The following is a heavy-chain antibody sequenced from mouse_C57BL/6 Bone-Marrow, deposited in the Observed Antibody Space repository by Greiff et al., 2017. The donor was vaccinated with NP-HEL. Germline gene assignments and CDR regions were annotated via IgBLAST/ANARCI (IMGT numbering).Heavy chain of an antibody. CDR3: ARIATGYGSSPSFDY. V-gene: IGHV8-8*01. D-gene: IGHD1-1*01. CDR2: IWWDDDK. CDR1: GFSLSTFGMG. J-gene: IGHJ2*01. Sequence: QVTLKESGPGILQPSQTLSLTCSFSGFSLSTFGMGVGWIRQPSGKGLEWLAHIWWDDDKYYNPALKSRLTITKGTSKNQVFLKIANVDTADTATYYCARIATGYGSSPSFDYWGQGTTLTVSS.